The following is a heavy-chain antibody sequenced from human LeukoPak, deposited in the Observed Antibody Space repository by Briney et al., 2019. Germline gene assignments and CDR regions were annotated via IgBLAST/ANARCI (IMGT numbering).Heavy chain of an antibody. Sequence: SGGSLRLSCAASGFIFSLYCMHWVRQAPGKGLEWASLIFASGSTTKYADSVKGRFTTSRDNSKNTLYLQMNSLRAEDTAVYYCAKDLRPDGINDFDHWGQGTLVTVSS. V-gene: IGHV3-NL1*01. D-gene: IGHD1-1*01. CDR2: IFASGSTT. J-gene: IGHJ4*02. CDR3: AKDLRPDGINDFDH. CDR1: GFIFSLYC.